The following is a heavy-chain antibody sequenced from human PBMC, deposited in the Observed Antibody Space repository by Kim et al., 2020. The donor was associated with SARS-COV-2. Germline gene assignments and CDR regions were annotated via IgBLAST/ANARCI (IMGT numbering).Heavy chain of an antibody. D-gene: IGHD3-9*01. Sequence: GGSLRLSCAASGFTFSSYEMNWVRQAPGKGLEWVSYISSSGSTIYYADSVKGRFTISRDNAKNSLYLQMNSLRAEDTAVYYCARETYDILTGYPTSLGMDVWGQGTTVTVSS. J-gene: IGHJ6*02. CDR3: ARETYDILTGYPTSLGMDV. CDR1: GFTFSSYE. V-gene: IGHV3-48*03. CDR2: ISSSGSTI.